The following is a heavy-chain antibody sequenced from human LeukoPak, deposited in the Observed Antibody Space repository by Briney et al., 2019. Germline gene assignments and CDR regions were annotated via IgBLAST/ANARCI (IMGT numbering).Heavy chain of an antibody. CDR2: ICGSGGST. D-gene: IGHD3-22*01. CDR1: GFTFSSYA. CDR3: AKDLYDSSGFVGWFDP. V-gene: IGHV3-23*01. J-gene: IGHJ5*02. Sequence: PGGSLRLSCAASGFTFSSYAMSWVRQAPGKGLEWVSAICGSGGSTYYADSVKGRFTISRDNSKNTLYLQMNSLRAEDTAVYYCAKDLYDSSGFVGWFDPWGQGTLVTVSS.